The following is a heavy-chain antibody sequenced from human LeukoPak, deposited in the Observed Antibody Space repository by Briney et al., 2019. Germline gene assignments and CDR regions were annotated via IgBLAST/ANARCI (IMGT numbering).Heavy chain of an antibody. CDR1: GFTFSNYA. CDR2: IRYDGSNK. V-gene: IGHV3-30*02. Sequence: GGSLRLSCAASGFTFSNYAMTWVRQAPGKGLEWVAFIRYDGSNKYYADSVKGRFTISRDNSKNTLYLQMNSLRAEDTAVYYCAKGTYSSSSGNGAFDIWGQGTMVTVSS. J-gene: IGHJ3*02. CDR3: AKGTYSSSSGNGAFDI. D-gene: IGHD6-6*01.